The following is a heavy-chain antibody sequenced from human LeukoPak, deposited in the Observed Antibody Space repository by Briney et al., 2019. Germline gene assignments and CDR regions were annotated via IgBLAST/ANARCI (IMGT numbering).Heavy chain of an antibody. J-gene: IGHJ4*02. D-gene: IGHD1-7*01. CDR1: GFTFDDYT. Sequence: PGESLRLSCAASGFTFDDYTMHWVRQAPGKGLEWVSLISWDGGRIYYADSVKGRFTISRDNSKDSLYLQMNSLRTEDTALYFCAKDNWNYYFDYWGQGTLVTVSS. CDR2: ISWDGGRI. V-gene: IGHV3-43*01. CDR3: AKDNWNYYFDY.